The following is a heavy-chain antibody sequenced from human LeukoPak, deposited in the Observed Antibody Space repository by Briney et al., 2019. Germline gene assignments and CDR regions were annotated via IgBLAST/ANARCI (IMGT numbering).Heavy chain of an antibody. CDR2: MYTSGST. D-gene: IGHD1-26*01. CDR1: GGSISSGSYY. J-gene: IGHJ5*02. V-gene: IGHV4-61*02. Sequence: KSSETLSLTCTVSGGSISSGSYYWNWIRQPAGKGPEWIGRMYTSGSTNYNPSLKSRVTISVDTSKNQFSLKLTSVTAADTAVYYCARGIIVGATWGENYNCFDLWGQGTLVTVSS. CDR3: ARGIIVGATWGENYNCFDL.